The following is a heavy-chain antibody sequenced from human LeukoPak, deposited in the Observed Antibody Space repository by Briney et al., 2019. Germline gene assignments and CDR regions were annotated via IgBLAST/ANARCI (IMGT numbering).Heavy chain of an antibody. CDR1: GFTFSSYA. V-gene: IGHV3-30-3*01. CDR2: ISYDGSNK. CDR3: ARDTGTAMVTLYYFDY. D-gene: IGHD5-18*01. Sequence: PGGSLRLSCAASGFTFSSYAMHWVRQAPGKGLEWVAVISYDGSNKYYADPVKGRFTISRDNSKNTLYLQMNSLRAEDTAVYYCARDTGTAMVTLYYFDYWGQGTLVTVSS. J-gene: IGHJ4*02.